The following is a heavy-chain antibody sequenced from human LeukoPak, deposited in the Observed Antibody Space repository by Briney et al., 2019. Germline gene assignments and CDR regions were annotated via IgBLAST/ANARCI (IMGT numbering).Heavy chain of an antibody. CDR1: GFTFSSYA. CDR2: ISYDGSNK. V-gene: IGHV3-30*18. D-gene: IGHD3-10*01. J-gene: IGHJ3*02. CDR3: AKWTGAFDI. Sequence: PGGSLRLSCAASGFTFSSYAMSWVRQAPGKGLEWVAVISYDGSNKYYADSVKGRFTISRDNSKNTLYLQMNSLRAEDTAVYYCAKWTGAFDIWGQGTMVTVSS.